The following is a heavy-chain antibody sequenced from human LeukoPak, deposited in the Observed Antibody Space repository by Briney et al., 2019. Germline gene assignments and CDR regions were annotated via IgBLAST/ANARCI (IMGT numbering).Heavy chain of an antibody. CDR2: ISNIGTT. J-gene: IGHJ3*02. CDR1: GASIRSYF. Sequence: SETLSLTCTVSGASIRSYFWTWIRQSPGKGLEWIGYISNIGTTSYNPSLQSRVTISRDTSKNHFSLKLSSVTAADTAVYYCTRDRSALDTWGQGTMVTVSS. CDR3: TRDRSALDT. V-gene: IGHV4-59*01.